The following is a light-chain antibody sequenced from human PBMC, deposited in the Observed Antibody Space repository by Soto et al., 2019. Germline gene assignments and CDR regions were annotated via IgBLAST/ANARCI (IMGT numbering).Light chain of an antibody. J-gene: IGKJ1*01. CDR2: HTS. CDR1: QSVGGS. V-gene: IGKV3-11*01. CDR3: DQRQSLPRT. Sequence: PGTLSMYPRARASVPCRASQSVGGSLAWYQQRPGQAPRLLVYHTSNRATGIPDRFSASGSGTDFTLTISRLEPEDFAVYYCDQRQSLPRTFGHGTKVDIK.